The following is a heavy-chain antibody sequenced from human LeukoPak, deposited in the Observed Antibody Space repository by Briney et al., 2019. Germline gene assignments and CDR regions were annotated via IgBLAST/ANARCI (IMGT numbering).Heavy chain of an antibody. CDR2: INPSGGST. J-gene: IGHJ4*02. CDR3: ARSYSRSWADYFDY. Sequence: GASVKVSCKASGGTFSSYAISWVRQAPGQGLEWMGIINPSGGSTSYAQKFQGRVTMTRDTSTSTVYMELSSLRSEDTAVYYCARSYSRSWADYFDYWGQGTLVTVSS. D-gene: IGHD6-13*01. CDR1: GGTFSSYA. V-gene: IGHV1-46*01.